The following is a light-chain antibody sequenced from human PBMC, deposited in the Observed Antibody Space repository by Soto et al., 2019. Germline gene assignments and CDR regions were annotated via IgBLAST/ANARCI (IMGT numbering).Light chain of an antibody. CDR3: ASYTSISSLGV. J-gene: IGLJ1*01. V-gene: IGLV2-14*03. CDR2: EVN. Sequence: QSALTQPASVSVSPGHSITSSCTGTGSDIGSYKYVSWYQQHPGKAPKLIIFEVNNRPSGVSDRFSGSKSGNTASLIISGLQAEDEADYYCASYTSISSLGVFGTGTKVTVL. CDR1: GSDIGSYKY.